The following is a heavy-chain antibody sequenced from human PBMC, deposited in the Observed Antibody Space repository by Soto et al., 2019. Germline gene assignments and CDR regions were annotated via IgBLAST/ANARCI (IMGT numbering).Heavy chain of an antibody. D-gene: IGHD6-19*01. CDR3: AKESLKTPVTGPVDC. V-gene: IGHV3-23*01. CDR1: GFTFSSYA. Sequence: EVQLLESGGGLVQPGGSQRLAGTASGFTFSSYALSWVRQAPGKGLEWVSSISGSGGSTYYADSVKGRVTISRDNSKNTLYLQMSSLRAEDTAVYYWAKESLKTPVTGPVDCWGQGTVVTVSS. CDR2: ISGSGGST. J-gene: IGHJ4*02.